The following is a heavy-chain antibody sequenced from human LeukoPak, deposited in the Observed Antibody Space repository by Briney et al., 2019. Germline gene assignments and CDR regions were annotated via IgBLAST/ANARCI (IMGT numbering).Heavy chain of an antibody. CDR3: AKEQQLVGYYFDY. V-gene: IGHV3-30*02. CDR2: IRYDGSNK. CDR1: GFTFSSYG. Sequence: GGSLRLSCAASGFTFSSYGMHWVRQAPGKGLEWVAFIRYDGSNKYYADSVKGRFTISRDNSKNTLYLQMNSLRAEDTAVYYCAKEQQLVGYYFDYWGQGTLVTVSS. J-gene: IGHJ4*02. D-gene: IGHD6-6*01.